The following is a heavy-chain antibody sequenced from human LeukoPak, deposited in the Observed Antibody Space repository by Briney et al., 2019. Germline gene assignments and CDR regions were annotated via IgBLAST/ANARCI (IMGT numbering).Heavy chain of an antibody. V-gene: IGHV3-30-3*01. CDR3: ARVPHCSGGSCYTPYLQH. J-gene: IGHJ1*01. CDR2: ISYDGSNK. Sequence: GGSLRLSCAASGFTFSSYAMHWVRQAPGKGLEWVAVISYDGSNKYYADSVKGRFTISRDNSKNTLYLQMNSLRAEDTAVYYCARVPHCSGGSCYTPYLQHWGQGTLVTVSS. D-gene: IGHD2-15*01. CDR1: GFTFSSYA.